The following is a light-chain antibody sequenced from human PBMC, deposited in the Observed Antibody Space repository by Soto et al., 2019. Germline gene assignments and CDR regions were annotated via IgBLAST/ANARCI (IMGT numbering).Light chain of an antibody. CDR2: VNSDGSH. V-gene: IGLV4-69*01. CDR3: QTWGTGTWV. Sequence: QLVLTQSPSASASLGASVKLTCTLSSGHSSYAIAWHQQQPEKGPRYLMKVNSDGSHNKGDGIPDRFSGSSSGAERYLTISSLQXXXEADYYCQTWGTGTWVFGGGTKL. CDR1: SGHSSYA. J-gene: IGLJ3*02.